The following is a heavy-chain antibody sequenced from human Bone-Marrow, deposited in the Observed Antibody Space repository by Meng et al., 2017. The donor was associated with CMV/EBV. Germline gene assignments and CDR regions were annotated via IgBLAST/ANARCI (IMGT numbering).Heavy chain of an antibody. CDR2: INPNSGIT. J-gene: IGHJ6*01. CDR3: ARHREPYSGSQWLYYAMDV. CDR1: GYTFTAHY. V-gene: IGHV1-2*02. Sequence: ASVKVSCKASGYTFTAHYMYWVRQAPGQGLEWMGWINPNSGITYYAQKFQGRVTMTRDTSISTAYMELSRVRSDDTAVYYCARHREPYSGSQWLYYAMDVWGQGTTVTVSS. D-gene: IGHD3-22*01.